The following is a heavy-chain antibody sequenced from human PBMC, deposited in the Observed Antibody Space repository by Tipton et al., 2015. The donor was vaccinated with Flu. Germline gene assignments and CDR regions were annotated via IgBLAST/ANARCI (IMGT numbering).Heavy chain of an antibody. V-gene: IGHV4-31*03. CDR2: IYYSGST. CDR1: GGSIDSGGDY. CDR3: ARQDAFHYYYGMDV. D-gene: IGHD2-2*01. Sequence: TLSLTCTVSGGSIDSGGDYWTWIRQHPGKGLEWIASIYYSGSTYYKPSLESRVSISVDTSKNQFSLKLSSVTAADTALYYCARQDAFHYYYGMDVWGQGTTVTVSS. J-gene: IGHJ6*02.